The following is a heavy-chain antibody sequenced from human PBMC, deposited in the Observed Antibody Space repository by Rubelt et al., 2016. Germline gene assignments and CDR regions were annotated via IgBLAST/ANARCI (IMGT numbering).Heavy chain of an antibody. CDR1: GYTFTSYG. CDR3: ARDQLALYAFDI. V-gene: IGHV1-18*01. Sequence: QVQLVQSGAEVKKPGASVKVSCKASGYTFTSYGISWVRQAPGQGLEWMGWISAYDGNTTYARNLQGRVTMTTDTSTSTAYIELRSLRSDDTAVYFCARDQLALYAFDIWGQGTMVTVSS. D-gene: IGHD1-1*01. CDR2: ISAYDGNT. J-gene: IGHJ3*02.